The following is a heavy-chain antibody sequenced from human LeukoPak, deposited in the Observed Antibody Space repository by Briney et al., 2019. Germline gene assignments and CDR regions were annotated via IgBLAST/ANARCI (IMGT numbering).Heavy chain of an antibody. CDR2: IYYSGST. D-gene: IGHD3-16*01. CDR1: GGSISSYY. Sequence: PSETLSLTCTVSGGSISSYYWSWIRQPPGKGLEWIGYIYYSGSTNYNPSLKSRVTISVDTSKNQFSLKLSSVTAADTAVYYCARVGLGRYYYYMDVWGKGTTVTVSS. CDR3: ARVGLGRYYYYMDV. J-gene: IGHJ6*03. V-gene: IGHV4-59*01.